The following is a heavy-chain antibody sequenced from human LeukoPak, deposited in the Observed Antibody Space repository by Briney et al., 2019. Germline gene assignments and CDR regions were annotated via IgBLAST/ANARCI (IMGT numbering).Heavy chain of an antibody. D-gene: IGHD3-10*01. J-gene: IGHJ4*02. CDR1: GFTFSSYG. V-gene: IGHV3-30*02. Sequence: GGSLRLSCAASGFTFSSYGMHWVRQAPGKGLEWVAFIRYDGSNKCYADSVKGRFTISRDNSKNTLYLQMNSLRAEDTAVYYCAKAATLWFGELSTYFDYWGQGTLVTVSS. CDR2: IRYDGSNK. CDR3: AKAATLWFGELSTYFDY.